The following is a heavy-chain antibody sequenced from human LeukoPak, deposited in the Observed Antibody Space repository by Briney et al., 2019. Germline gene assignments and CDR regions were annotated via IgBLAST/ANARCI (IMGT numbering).Heavy chain of an antibody. CDR2: INPSGGST. CDR1: GYTFTSYY. CDR3: ARDPTIRSITIFGVVIPYFDY. V-gene: IGHV1-46*01. D-gene: IGHD3-3*01. Sequence: ASVKVSCKASGYTFTSYYMHWVRQAPGQGLEWMGIINPSGGSTSYAQKFQGRVTMTRDTSTSTVYMELSSLRSEDTAVYYCARDPTIRSITIFGVVIPYFDYWGQGTLVTVSS. J-gene: IGHJ4*02.